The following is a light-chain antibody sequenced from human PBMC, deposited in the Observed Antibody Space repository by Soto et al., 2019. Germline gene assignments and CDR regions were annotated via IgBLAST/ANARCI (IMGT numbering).Light chain of an antibody. J-gene: IGKJ4*01. Sequence: EIVMTQSPATLSVSPGXRVTFSCRASQSVTSNLAWYQHKPGQAPRLLIYGASTGATGIPARFSGSGSGTEFTLTINSLQSEDFAIYYCQQYNNWPVTFGGGTKVDIK. CDR1: QSVTSN. CDR3: QQYNNWPVT. V-gene: IGKV3-15*01. CDR2: GAS.